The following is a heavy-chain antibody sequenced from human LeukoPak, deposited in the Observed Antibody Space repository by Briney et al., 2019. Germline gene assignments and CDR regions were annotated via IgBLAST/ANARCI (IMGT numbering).Heavy chain of an antibody. CDR3: ARAYSSGWYY. CDR2: ISSSSSYI. V-gene: IGHV3-21*01. CDR1: GFTFSSHS. J-gene: IGHJ4*02. D-gene: IGHD6-19*01. Sequence: PGGSLRLSCAASGFTFSSHSMNWVRQAPGKGLEWVSSISSSSSYIYYADSVKGRFTISRDNAKNSLYLQMNSLRAEDTAAYYCARAYSSGWYYWGQGTLVTVSS.